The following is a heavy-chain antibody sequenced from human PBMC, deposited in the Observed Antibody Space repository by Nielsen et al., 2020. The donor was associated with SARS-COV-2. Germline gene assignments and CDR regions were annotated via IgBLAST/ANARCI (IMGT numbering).Heavy chain of an antibody. CDR1: GFTFDDYA. CDR2: ISWNSGSI. V-gene: IGHV3-9*01. Sequence: GGSLRLSCAASGFTFDDYAMHWVRQAPGKGLEWVSGISWNSGSIGYADSVKGRFTISRDNAKNSLYLQMNSLRAEDTALYYCAKATYYDSSGHGYYFDFWGLGTLVTVSS. CDR3: AKATYYDSSGHGYYFDF. D-gene: IGHD3-22*01. J-gene: IGHJ4*02.